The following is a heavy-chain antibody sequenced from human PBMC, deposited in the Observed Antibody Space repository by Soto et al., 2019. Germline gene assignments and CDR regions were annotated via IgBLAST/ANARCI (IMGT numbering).Heavy chain of an antibody. Sequence: ASVKVSCKASGYTFNNYGISWVRQAPGHGLEWMGWISVYNVNTNYIQKLQDRVTLTTDTSTSTAYMELRSLRSDDTAVYYCARYNCSSTSCYGPHGAWFVPWGQGTLVTVSS. D-gene: IGHD2-2*01. CDR3: ARYNCSSTSCYGPHGAWFVP. CDR2: ISVYNVNT. V-gene: IGHV1-18*01. CDR1: GYTFNNYG. J-gene: IGHJ5*02.